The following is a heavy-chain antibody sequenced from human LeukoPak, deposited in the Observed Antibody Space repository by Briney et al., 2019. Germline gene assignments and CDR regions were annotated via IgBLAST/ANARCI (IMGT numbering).Heavy chain of an antibody. CDR2: IRSDGDNK. Sequence: SGGSLRLSCAAPGFSFSRYGMHWVRQAPGKVLEWVAFIRSDGDNKYYADSVKGRFTISRDNSKNTLYLQMNSLRAEDTAVYYCASHYKTTGSNPQPDYWGQGTLVTVSS. V-gene: IGHV3-30*02. J-gene: IGHJ4*02. CDR3: ASHYKTTGSNPQPDY. D-gene: IGHD4-11*01. CDR1: GFSFSRYG.